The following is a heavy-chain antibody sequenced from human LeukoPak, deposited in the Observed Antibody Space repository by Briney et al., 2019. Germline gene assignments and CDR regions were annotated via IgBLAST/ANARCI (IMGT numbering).Heavy chain of an antibody. CDR1: GGSISSSGYY. Sequence: SETLSLTCTVSGGSISSSGYYWGWIRQPPGKGLERIGSFYYSASTYYNPSLKSRVTISVDTSKNQFSLKLSSVTAADTAVYYCARNYYDSSAYYYVLSYFDYWGQGTLVTVSS. CDR2: FYYSAST. D-gene: IGHD3-22*01. J-gene: IGHJ4*02. CDR3: ARNYYDSSAYYYVLSYFDY. V-gene: IGHV4-39*01.